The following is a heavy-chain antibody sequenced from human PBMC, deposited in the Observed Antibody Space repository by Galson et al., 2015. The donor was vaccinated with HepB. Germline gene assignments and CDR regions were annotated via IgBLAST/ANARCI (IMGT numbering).Heavy chain of an antibody. CDR2: ISSSGSTI. J-gene: IGHJ4*02. D-gene: IGHD2-2*01. V-gene: IGHV3-11*01. CDR1: GFTFSDYY. CDR3: ARDGCSSTSCYDY. Sequence: SLRLSCAASGFTFSDYYMSWIRQAPGKGLEWVSYISSSGSTINYADSVKGRFTISRDNAKNSLYLQMNSLRAEDTAVYFCARDGCSSTSCYDYWGQGTLVTVSS.